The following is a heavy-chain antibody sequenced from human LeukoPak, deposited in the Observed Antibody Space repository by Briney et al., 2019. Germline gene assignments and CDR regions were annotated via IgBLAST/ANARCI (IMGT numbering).Heavy chain of an antibody. CDR2: INTNTGNP. D-gene: IGHD6-6*01. J-gene: IGHJ6*03. CDR1: GYTFTNYA. Sequence: GASVKLSCKASGYTFTNYALNWIRQAPGQGLEWMGWINTNTGNPTYAQGFTGRFVFSLVTSVSKAFLQIRSLKAEDTAVYYCARPSRYSSPSGDYYYLDVWGKGTTVTVSS. CDR3: ARPSRYSSPSGDYYYLDV. V-gene: IGHV7-4-1*02.